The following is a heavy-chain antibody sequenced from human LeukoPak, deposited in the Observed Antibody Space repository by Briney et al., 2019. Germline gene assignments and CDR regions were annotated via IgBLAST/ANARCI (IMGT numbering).Heavy chain of an antibody. CDR2: IFSGGNT. Sequence: GGSLRLSRAASGFTVSTSYMSWVRQAPGKGLEWVSTIFSGGNTYYPDSVKGRFTISRDNSENTLYLQMNSLRVEDTAVYFCARELTWHYYEYWGQGTLVTVSS. V-gene: IGHV3-53*01. CDR1: GFTVSTSY. CDR3: ARELTWHYYEY. J-gene: IGHJ4*02. D-gene: IGHD2-21*02.